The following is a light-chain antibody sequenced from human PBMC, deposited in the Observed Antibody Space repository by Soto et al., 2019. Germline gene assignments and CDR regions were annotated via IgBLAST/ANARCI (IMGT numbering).Light chain of an antibody. Sequence: QSVLTQPPSASGTPGQRVTFSCSGSSSNIGSNTVNWYQQLPGTAPKLLIYSNNQRPSGVPDRFSVSKSGTSASLAISGLESEDEADYYCASWYDSLNGDVVFGGGTKLTVL. V-gene: IGLV1-44*01. J-gene: IGLJ2*01. CDR2: SNN. CDR1: SSNIGSNT. CDR3: ASWYDSLNGDVV.